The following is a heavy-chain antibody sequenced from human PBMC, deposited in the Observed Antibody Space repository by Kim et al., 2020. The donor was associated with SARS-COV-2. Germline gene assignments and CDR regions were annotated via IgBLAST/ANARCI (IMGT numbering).Heavy chain of an antibody. V-gene: IGHV3-23*01. CDR2: ISGGGGST. J-gene: IGHJ4*02. D-gene: IGHD5-12*01. CDR3: AKELRMATQTNGGDFFDY. Sequence: GGSLRLSCEASGFTFTTYAMNWVRQAPGKGLEWVSGISGGGGSTYYADSVKGRFTISRDSSKNTLYLQMNSLRADDTAVYYCAKELRMATQTNGGDFFDYWGQGALVTVSS. CDR1: GFTFTTYA.